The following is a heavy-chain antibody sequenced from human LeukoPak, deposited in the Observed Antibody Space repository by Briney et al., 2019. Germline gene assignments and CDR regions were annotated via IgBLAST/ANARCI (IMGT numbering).Heavy chain of an antibody. CDR1: GFTFSSYG. J-gene: IGHJ4*02. CDR2: IWYDGSKK. Sequence: GGSLRLSCAASGFTFSSYGMHWVRQAPGKGLEWVAVIWYDGSKKYYADSVKGRFTISRDNSKNTLYLQMNSLRVEDTAAYYCASYGGNSGFDCWGQGTLVTVSS. V-gene: IGHV3-33*01. D-gene: IGHD4-23*01. CDR3: ASYGGNSGFDC.